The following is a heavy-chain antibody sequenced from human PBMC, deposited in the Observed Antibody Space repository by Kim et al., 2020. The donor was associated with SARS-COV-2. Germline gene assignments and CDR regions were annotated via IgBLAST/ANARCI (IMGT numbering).Heavy chain of an antibody. CDR2: IACTGSNK. CDR1: GFTFRSHA. J-gene: IGHJ6*02. D-gene: IGHD6-19*01. CDR3: VKARLAGVGAWLVD. V-gene: IGHV3-30*18. Sequence: GGSLRLSCAASGFTFRSHAMHWVRQAPGKGLEWVAGIACTGSNKYYADSVKGRLTISRDNSKNMLYLQLTSLRAEDTAVYYCVKARLAGVGAWLVDWGQG.